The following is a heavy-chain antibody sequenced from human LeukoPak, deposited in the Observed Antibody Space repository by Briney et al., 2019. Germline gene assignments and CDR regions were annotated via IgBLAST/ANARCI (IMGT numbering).Heavy chain of an antibody. D-gene: IGHD2-21*02. CDR2: IYPGDAAT. Sequence: GESLKISCKGSGYSFTNYWIGWVRQMPGKGLEWMGIIYPGDAATRYSPSFQGQVTISADKSISTAYLQWSSLKASDTAMYYCARQLYRGDEYFDYWGQGTLVTVSS. V-gene: IGHV5-51*01. J-gene: IGHJ4*02. CDR3: ARQLYRGDEYFDY. CDR1: GYSFTNYW.